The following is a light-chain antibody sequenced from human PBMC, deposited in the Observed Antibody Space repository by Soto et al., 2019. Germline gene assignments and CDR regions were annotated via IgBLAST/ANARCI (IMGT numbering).Light chain of an antibody. CDR3: TSHTSCSTYV. CDR2: GFT. V-gene: IGLV2-14*01. CDR1: SSDIGGYNY. J-gene: IGLJ1*01. Sequence: QSVLTQPASMSESPRQSITISSAGTSSDIGGYNYFSWYRQLSDKAPKLMIYGFTNPPSGGSDRYSGSKSGNTTSLTIPGLHAEDGADYSCTSHTSCSTYVFGTGSQVTGL.